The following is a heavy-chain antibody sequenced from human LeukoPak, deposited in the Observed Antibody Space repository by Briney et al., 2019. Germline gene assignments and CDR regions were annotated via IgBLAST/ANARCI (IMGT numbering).Heavy chain of an antibody. D-gene: IGHD4-23*01. CDR1: GGTFSSYA. CDR3: ARDYGGNSGLFDP. V-gene: IGHV1-69*05. CDR2: IIPIFGTA. J-gene: IGHJ5*02. Sequence: SVKVSCKASGGTFSSYAISWVRQAPGQGLEWMGRIIPIFGTANYAQKFQGRVTITTDESTSTAYMELSSLRSEDTAVYFCARDYGGNSGLFDPWGQGTLVTVSS.